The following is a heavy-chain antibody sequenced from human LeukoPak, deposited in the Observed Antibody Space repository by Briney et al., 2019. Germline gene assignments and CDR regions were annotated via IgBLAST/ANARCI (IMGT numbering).Heavy chain of an antibody. CDR2: IYTTGST. D-gene: IGHD6-13*01. J-gene: IGHJ6*03. Sequence: SETLSLTCTVSGGSISSYYWSWIRQPPGKGLEWTGRIYTTGSTNYNPSLESRLTMSVDTSKNQFSLKLSSVTAADTAVYYCAREAAAGYYYYYYYMDVWGKGTTVTISS. V-gene: IGHV4-4*07. CDR1: GGSISSYY. CDR3: AREAAAGYYYYYYYMDV.